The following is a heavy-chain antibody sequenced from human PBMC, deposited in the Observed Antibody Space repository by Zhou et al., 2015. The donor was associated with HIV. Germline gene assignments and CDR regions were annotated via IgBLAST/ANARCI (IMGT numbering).Heavy chain of an antibody. Sequence: QVQLVQSGAEEKKPGASVKVSCKASGYTFTNYYMHWVRQAPGQGLEWMGWINPNTGGTNYAQKFQGRVTMTRDTSISTAYMELNRLRFDDTAVYYCARGQQGYYYGSGSYSGYYFDYWGQGTLVTVSS. CDR1: GYTFTNYY. D-gene: IGHD3-10*01. V-gene: IGHV1-2*02. CDR3: ARGQQGYYYGSGSYSGYYFDY. CDR2: INPNTGGT. J-gene: IGHJ4*02.